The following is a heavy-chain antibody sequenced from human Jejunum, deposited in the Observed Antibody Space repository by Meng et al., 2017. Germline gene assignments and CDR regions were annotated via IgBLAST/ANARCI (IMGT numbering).Heavy chain of an antibody. V-gene: IGHV3-48*03. CDR3: ARDRQAVGAPGY. Sequence: GGSLRLSCAASGFTFSIYEMNWVRQAPGKGPEWVSYISSSGTTIHYADSVKGRFTISRDNAKNSLYLQMNSLRADDTAVYYCARDRQAVGAPGYWGQGTLVTVSS. D-gene: IGHD1-26*01. J-gene: IGHJ4*02. CDR1: GFTFSIYE. CDR2: ISSSGTTI.